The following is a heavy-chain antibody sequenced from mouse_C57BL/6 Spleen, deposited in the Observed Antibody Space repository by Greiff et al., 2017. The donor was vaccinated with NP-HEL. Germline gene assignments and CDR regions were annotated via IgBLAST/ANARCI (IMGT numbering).Heavy chain of an antibody. CDR3: ARETLRRAWFAY. Sequence: QVQLQQPGAELVRPGSSVKLSCKASGYTFTSYWMHWVKQRPIQGLEWIGNIDPSDSETHYNQKFKDKATLTVDKSSSTAYMQLSSLTSEDSAVYYCARETLRRAWFAYWGQGTLVTVSA. V-gene: IGHV1-52*01. CDR2: IDPSDSET. CDR1: GYTFTSYW. D-gene: IGHD1-1*01. J-gene: IGHJ3*01.